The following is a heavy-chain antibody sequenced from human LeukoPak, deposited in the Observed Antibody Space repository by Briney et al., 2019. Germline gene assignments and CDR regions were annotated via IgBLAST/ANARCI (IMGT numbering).Heavy chain of an antibody. CDR2: IYHSGST. D-gene: IGHD2-15*01. V-gene: IGHV4-38-2*02. Sequence: SETLSLTCTVSGYSISSGYYWGWIRQPPGEGLEWIGSIYHSGSTYYNPSLKSRVTISVDTSKNQFSLKLSSVTAADTAVYYCARQRVGYCSGGSCSGLYYYYYMDVWGKGTTVIVSS. J-gene: IGHJ6*03. CDR1: GYSISSGYY. CDR3: ARQRVGYCSGGSCSGLYYYYYMDV.